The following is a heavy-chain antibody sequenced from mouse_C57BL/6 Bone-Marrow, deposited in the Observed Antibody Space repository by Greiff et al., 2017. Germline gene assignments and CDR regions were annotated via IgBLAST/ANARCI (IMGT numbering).Heavy chain of an antibody. V-gene: IGHV1-63*01. D-gene: IGHD1-1*01. CDR3: TILDCDDYYAMDY. Sequence: QVQLQQSGAELVRPGTSVKMSCKASGYTFTNYWIGWAKQRPGHGLEWIGYMYPGGGYTNYNEKFKGKATLTADKSSSTAYVQFSSLTSEDSAIYYWTILDCDDYYAMDYWGQGTSVSVSA. CDR1: GYTFTNYW. CDR2: MYPGGGYT. J-gene: IGHJ4*01.